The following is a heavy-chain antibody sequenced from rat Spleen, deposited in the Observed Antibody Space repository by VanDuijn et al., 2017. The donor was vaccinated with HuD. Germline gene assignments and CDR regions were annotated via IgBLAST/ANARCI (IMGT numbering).Heavy chain of an antibody. CDR3: ARGGRWYFDF. CDR2: ITNSGGST. Sequence: EVHLVESGGGLLQPGRSLKLSCAASGFTFSDYYMAWVRQAPTKGLEWVASITNSGGSTYYPDSVKGRFTISRDDAKSTVYLQMNSLRSEDTATYYCARGGRWYFDFWGPGTMVTVSS. D-gene: IGHD1-11*01. V-gene: IGHV5-25*01. CDR1: GFTFSDYY. J-gene: IGHJ1*01.